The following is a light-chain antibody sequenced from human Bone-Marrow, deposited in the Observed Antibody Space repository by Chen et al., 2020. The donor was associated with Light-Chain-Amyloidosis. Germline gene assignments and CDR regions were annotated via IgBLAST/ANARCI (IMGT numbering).Light chain of an antibody. J-gene: IGKJ1*01. Sequence: EIVLTQSPGTLSLSPGERATLSCRASQTVNSNYLAWFQQKAGQAPRLLIYGASSRATDIPDRFSGSGSGTDFTLTINRLEPEDFAVYYCQQYGSSPWTFGQGIKVEIK. V-gene: IGKV3-20*01. CDR1: QTVNSNY. CDR2: GAS. CDR3: QQYGSSPWT.